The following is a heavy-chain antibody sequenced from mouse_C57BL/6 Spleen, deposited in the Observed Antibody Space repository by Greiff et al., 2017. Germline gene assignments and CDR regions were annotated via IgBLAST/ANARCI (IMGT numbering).Heavy chain of an antibody. CDR1: GYTFTSYW. CDR3: AKGYSNYVEFAY. V-gene: IGHV1-53*01. D-gene: IGHD2-5*01. CDR2: INPSNGGT. J-gene: IGHJ3*01. Sequence: QVHVKQPGTELVKPGASVKLSCKASGYTFTSYWMHWVKQRPGQGLEWIGNINPSNGGTNYNEKSKSKATLTVDKSSSTAYMQLNSLTSEDAAVYYCAKGYSNYVEFAYWGQGTLVTVSA.